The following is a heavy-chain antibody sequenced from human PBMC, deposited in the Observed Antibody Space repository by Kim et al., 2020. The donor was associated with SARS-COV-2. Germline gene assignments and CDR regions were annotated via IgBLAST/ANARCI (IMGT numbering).Heavy chain of an antibody. Sequence: SETLSLTCAVYGGSFSGYYWSWIRQPPGKGLEWIGEINHSGSTNYNPSLKSRVTISVDTSKNQFSLKLSSVTAADTAVYYCARAVVVVAATTNYYYYYGMEVWGQGTTVTVSS. D-gene: IGHD2-15*01. V-gene: IGHV4-34*01. CDR2: INHSGST. CDR1: GGSFSGYY. CDR3: ARAVVVVAATTNYYYYYGMEV. J-gene: IGHJ6*02.